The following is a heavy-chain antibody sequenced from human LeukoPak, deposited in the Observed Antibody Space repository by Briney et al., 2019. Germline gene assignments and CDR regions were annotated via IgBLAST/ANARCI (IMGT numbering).Heavy chain of an antibody. V-gene: IGHV1-2*02. CDR3: ARVPSMVRGVVNYGMDV. D-gene: IGHD3-10*01. CDR1: GYSFTGYF. Sequence: ASVKVSCKTSGYSFTGYFMHWVRQAPGQGLEWMGWINPNSGDTKYAQKFQGRVTMTRDTSINTAYMELRRLTSDDTAVYYCARVPSMVRGVVNYGMDVWGQGTTVAVSS. CDR2: INPNSGDT. J-gene: IGHJ6*02.